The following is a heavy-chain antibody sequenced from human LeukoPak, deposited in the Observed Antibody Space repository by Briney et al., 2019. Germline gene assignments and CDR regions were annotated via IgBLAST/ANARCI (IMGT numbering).Heavy chain of an antibody. CDR3: AKDEEWQWLAYYFDY. Sequence: PGGSLRLSCAASGFTFSSYGMHWVRQAPGKGLEWVAVISYDGSNKYYADSVKGRFTISRDNSKNTLYLQMNSLRAEDTAVYYCAKDEEWQWLAYYFDYWGQGTLVTVSS. J-gene: IGHJ4*02. D-gene: IGHD6-19*01. CDR2: ISYDGSNK. V-gene: IGHV3-30*18. CDR1: GFTFSSYG.